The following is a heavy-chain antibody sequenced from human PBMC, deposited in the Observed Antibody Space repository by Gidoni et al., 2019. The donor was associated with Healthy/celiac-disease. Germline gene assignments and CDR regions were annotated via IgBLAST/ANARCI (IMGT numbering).Heavy chain of an antibody. CDR2: MNSSSSYI. Sequence: EVQLVESGGGLVKPGGSLRLSCSASGFTFSSYSMNWVRQAPGKGLEWFSSMNSSSSYIYYADSVKGRFTISRDNANNSLYLQMNSLRAEDTAVYYCARDGGLYCSSTSCYYYWGQGTLVTVSS. V-gene: IGHV3-21*01. D-gene: IGHD2-2*01. CDR3: ARDGGLYCSSTSCYYY. J-gene: IGHJ4*02. CDR1: GFTFSSYS.